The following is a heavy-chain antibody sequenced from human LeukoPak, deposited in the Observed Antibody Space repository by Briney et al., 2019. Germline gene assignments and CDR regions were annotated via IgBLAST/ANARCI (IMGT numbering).Heavy chain of an antibody. CDR1: GFTFSSYA. CDR3: VKARNENSYFYDAFDM. Sequence: PGGPLRFSCAASGFTFSSYAMHWVRQAPGKGLEYVSGISSNGGSTYYADSVKGRSTISRDNSKNTLYLQMSSLRTEDTAVFYCVKARNENSYFYDAFDMWGQGTRVSV. V-gene: IGHV3-64D*09. CDR2: ISSNGGST. D-gene: IGHD5-18*01. J-gene: IGHJ3*02.